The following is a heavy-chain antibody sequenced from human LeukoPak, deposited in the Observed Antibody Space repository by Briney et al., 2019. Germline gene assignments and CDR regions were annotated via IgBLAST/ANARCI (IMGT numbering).Heavy chain of an antibody. CDR1: GASVTSGGFY. V-gene: IGHV4-39*01. CDR3: ARHSGSGSLSRPFDR. Sequence: SETLSLTCSVSGASVTSGGFYWGWLRQSPGKGLEWIATIYYTGSTYYDPSLKSRVTISIDTSKNQFSLNVRSVSAADTAVYYCARHSGSGSLSRPFDRWGQGTLVTVTS. J-gene: IGHJ5*02. D-gene: IGHD3-10*01. CDR2: IYYTGST.